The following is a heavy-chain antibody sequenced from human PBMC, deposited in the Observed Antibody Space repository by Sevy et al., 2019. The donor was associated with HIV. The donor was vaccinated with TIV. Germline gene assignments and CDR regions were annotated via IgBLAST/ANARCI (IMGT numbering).Heavy chain of an antibody. V-gene: IGHV4-31*03. J-gene: IGHJ4*02. D-gene: IGHD2-8*01. Sequence: SETLALTCTVSGGSISSGGYYWSWIRQHPGKGLEGIGYIYYSGSTYYNPSLKSRVTISVDTSKNTFSLKLSSVTAADTAVYYCARDPGTREFDYWGQGTLVTVSS. CDR2: IYYSGST. CDR1: GGSISSGGYY. CDR3: ARDPGTREFDY.